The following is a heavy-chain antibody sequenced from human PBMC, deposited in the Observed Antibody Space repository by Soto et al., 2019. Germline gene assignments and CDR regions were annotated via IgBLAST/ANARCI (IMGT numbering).Heavy chain of an antibody. CDR1: GGSISSYY. Sequence: PSETLSLTCTLSGGSISSYYWSWIRQPPGKGLEWIGYIYYSGSTNYNPSLKSRVTISVDTSKNQFSLKLSSVTAADTAVYYCMLGSGWKAFDYWGQGTLVTVS. D-gene: IGHD3-22*01. V-gene: IGHV4-59*08. CDR3: MLGSGWKAFDY. J-gene: IGHJ4*02. CDR2: IYYSGST.